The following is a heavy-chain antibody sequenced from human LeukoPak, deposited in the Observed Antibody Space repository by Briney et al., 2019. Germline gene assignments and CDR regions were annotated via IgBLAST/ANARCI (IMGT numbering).Heavy chain of an antibody. V-gene: IGHV3-23*03. CDR3: AGGGQALYYYYYMDV. CDR1: GYTFTSYA. D-gene: IGHD3-16*01. J-gene: IGHJ6*03. Sequence: ASVKVSCEASGYTFTSYAMNWVRQAPGQGLEWVSVIYSGGSTYYADSVKGRFTISRDNSKNTLYLQMNSLRAEDTAIYYCAGGGQALYYYYYMDVWGKGTTVTVSS. CDR2: IYSGGST.